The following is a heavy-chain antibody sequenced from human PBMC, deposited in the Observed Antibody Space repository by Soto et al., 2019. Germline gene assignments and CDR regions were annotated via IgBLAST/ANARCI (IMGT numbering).Heavy chain of an antibody. Sequence: GGSLRLSCAASGFAFTNYGIHWVRQSPGKGLEWVAHISNDGSKKFYGDSVKGRFTISRDNSENTVYLQMTSLRPDDTAVFYCARDVAMPTGLGLGYWGQGTLVTVSS. CDR1: GFAFTNYG. J-gene: IGHJ4*02. V-gene: IGHV3-30*03. CDR2: ISNDGSKK. CDR3: ARDVAMPTGLGLGY. D-gene: IGHD6-19*01.